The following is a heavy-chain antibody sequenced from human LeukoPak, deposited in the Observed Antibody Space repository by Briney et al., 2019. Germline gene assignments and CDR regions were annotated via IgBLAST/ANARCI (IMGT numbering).Heavy chain of an antibody. V-gene: IGHV3-74*01. J-gene: IGHJ4*02. D-gene: IGHD2-8*01. Sequence: GGSLRLSCAASGLTFSSDWMHWVRQVPGTGLVWVSRINSDASTINYADSVKGRFTISRDNAKNTLYLQMNNLRAEDTAVYYCAREDCTIGAVCSSLLDHWGRGTLVTVSS. CDR1: GLTFSSDW. CDR2: INSDASTI. CDR3: AREDCTIGAVCSSLLDH.